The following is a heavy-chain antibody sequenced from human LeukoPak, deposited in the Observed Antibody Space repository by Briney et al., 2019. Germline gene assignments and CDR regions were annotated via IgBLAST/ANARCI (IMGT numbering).Heavy chain of an antibody. CDR2: IYPGDSDT. J-gene: IGHJ4*02. D-gene: IGHD1-26*01. V-gene: IGHV5-51*01. CDR1: GYSFTSYW. Sequence: GESLKISCKGSGYSFTSYWNGWVRQMPGKGLEWMGIIYPGDSDTRYSPSFQGQVTTSTDKSISTAYLQWSSLKASDTAMYYCARSPGGGYYGYYFDYWGQGTLVTVSS. CDR3: ARSPGGGYYGYYFDY.